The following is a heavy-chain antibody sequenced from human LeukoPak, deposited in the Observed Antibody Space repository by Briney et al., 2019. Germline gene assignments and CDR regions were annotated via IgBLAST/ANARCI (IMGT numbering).Heavy chain of an antibody. D-gene: IGHD3-3*01. CDR3: ARGALDFWSGYYPDAFDI. J-gene: IGHJ3*02. Sequence: PSETLSLTCTVSGGSISSYYWSWIRQPPGKGLEWIGYIYYSGSTNYNPSLKSRVTISVDTSKNQFSLKLSSVTAADTAVYYCARGALDFWSGYYPDAFDIWGQGTMVTVSS. CDR2: IYYSGST. CDR1: GGSISSYY. V-gene: IGHV4-59*01.